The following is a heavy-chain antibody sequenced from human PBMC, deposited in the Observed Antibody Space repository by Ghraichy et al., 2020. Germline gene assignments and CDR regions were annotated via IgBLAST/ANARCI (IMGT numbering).Heavy chain of an antibody. J-gene: IGHJ4*02. V-gene: IGHV3-30*04. CDR1: GFTFSSYA. D-gene: IGHD1-26*01. CDR3: ARERGRGGWELLLDY. CDR2: ISYDGSNK. Sequence: GGSLRLSCAASGFTFSSYAMHWVRQAPGKGLEWVAVISYDGSNKYYADSVKGRFTISRDNSKNTLYLQMNSLRAEDTAVYYCARERGRGGWELLLDYWGQGTLVTVSS.